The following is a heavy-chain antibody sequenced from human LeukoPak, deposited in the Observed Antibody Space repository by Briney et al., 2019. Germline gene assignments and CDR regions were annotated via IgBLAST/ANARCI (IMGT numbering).Heavy chain of an antibody. V-gene: IGHV4-59*01. D-gene: IGHD3-10*01. CDR3: ARRRVTFGP. CDR1: DGSISGNY. CDR2: MYNRGDT. J-gene: IGHJ5*02. Sequence: PSETLSLTCTVSDGSISGNYWSWIRQPPGKGLDWIGYMYNRGDTNSNPSLKSRVTMSLDTSNNQFSLRLSSVTAADTAVYYCARRRVTFGPWGQGILVTVSS.